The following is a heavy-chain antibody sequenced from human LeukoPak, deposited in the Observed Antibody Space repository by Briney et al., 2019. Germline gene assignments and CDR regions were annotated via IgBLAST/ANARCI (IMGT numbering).Heavy chain of an antibody. D-gene: IGHD3-10*01. J-gene: IGHJ5*02. CDR2: IYYSGST. Sequence: TSETLSLTCTVSGGSISSYYWSWIRQPPGKGLEWIGYIYYSGSTNYNPSLKSRVTISVDTSKNQFSLKLSSVTAADTAVYYCARSGMTMVRGVISNWFDPWGQGTLVTVSS. CDR1: GGSISSYY. CDR3: ARSGMTMVRGVISNWFDP. V-gene: IGHV4-59*01.